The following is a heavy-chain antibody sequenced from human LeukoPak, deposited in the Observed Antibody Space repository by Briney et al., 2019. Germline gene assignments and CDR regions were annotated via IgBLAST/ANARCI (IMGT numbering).Heavy chain of an antibody. CDR3: ARGLGDYYDTSGYYYAVPAH. D-gene: IGHD3-22*01. J-gene: IGHJ4*02. V-gene: IGHV1-8*01. CDR1: GYTFTSYE. Sequence: WASVKVSCKASGYTFTSYEINWVRQATGQGLEWMGWMNPNSGDTAYAQKFQGRVAMTRDTSISTAYMELSSLRSEDTAVYYCARGLGDYYDTSGYYYAVPAHWGQGTLVTVSS. CDR2: MNPNSGDT.